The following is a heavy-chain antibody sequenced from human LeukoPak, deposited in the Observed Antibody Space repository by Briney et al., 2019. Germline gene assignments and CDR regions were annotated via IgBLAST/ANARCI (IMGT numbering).Heavy chain of an antibody. Sequence: ASVKVSCKASGYTFTSYGFSWVRQASGQGLEWMGWISAYNGNTNYAQKVQGRVTMTTDTSTSTAYMELRSLRSDDTAVYYCAREAYYDNSAYSAYWGQGTLVTVSS. J-gene: IGHJ4*02. CDR1: GYTFTSYG. V-gene: IGHV1-18*01. CDR3: AREAYYDNSAYSAY. D-gene: IGHD3-22*01. CDR2: ISAYNGNT.